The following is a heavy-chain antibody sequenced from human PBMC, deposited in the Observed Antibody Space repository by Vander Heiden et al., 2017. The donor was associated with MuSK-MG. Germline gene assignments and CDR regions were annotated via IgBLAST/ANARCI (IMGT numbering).Heavy chain of an antibody. CDR1: GFTFSRYA. D-gene: IGHD3-10*01. CDR3: ARGVRGEAGRDYYYYYMDV. J-gene: IGHJ6*03. CDR2: IGAAGDT. Sequence: EVQLVESGGGLVQPGGSLRLSCAASGFTFSRYAMHWVRQPTGRGLEWVSAIGAAGDTYYPGSVKGRFIISRENAKNSLYLQMNSLRVGDTAVYYCARGVRGEAGRDYYYYYMDVWGKGTTVTVSS. V-gene: IGHV3-13*04.